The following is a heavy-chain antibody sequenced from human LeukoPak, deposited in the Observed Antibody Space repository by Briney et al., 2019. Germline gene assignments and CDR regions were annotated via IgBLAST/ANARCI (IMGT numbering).Heavy chain of an antibody. Sequence: GGSLRLSCAASGFTFSSYGMHWVRQAPGKGLEWVAFIRYDGSNKYYADSVKGRFTISRDNSKNTLYLQMNSLRTEDTAVYCCAKLAAVGGYFDYWGQGTLVTVSS. V-gene: IGHV3-30*02. CDR2: IRYDGSNK. CDR3: AKLAAVGGYFDY. J-gene: IGHJ4*02. CDR1: GFTFSSYG. D-gene: IGHD3-16*01.